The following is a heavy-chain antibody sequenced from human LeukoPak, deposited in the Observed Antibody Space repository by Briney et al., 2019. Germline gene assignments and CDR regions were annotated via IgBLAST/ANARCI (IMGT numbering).Heavy chain of an antibody. CDR3: ATPPYYYDSSGYYYYMDV. J-gene: IGHJ6*03. D-gene: IGHD3-22*01. V-gene: IGHV3-23*01. Sequence: GGSLRLSCAASGFTFSSYAMSWGRQAPGQGLEWVSAISGSGGSTYYADSVNGRFTISRYNSNKRLYLQITSLRAEAPAVYYCATPPYYYDSSGYYYYMDVWGKGTTVTVSS. CDR2: ISGSGGST. CDR1: GFTFSSYA.